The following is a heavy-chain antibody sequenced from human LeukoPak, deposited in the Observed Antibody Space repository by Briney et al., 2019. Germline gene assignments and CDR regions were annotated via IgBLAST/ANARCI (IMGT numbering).Heavy chain of an antibody. V-gene: IGHV3-9*03. J-gene: IGHJ4*02. Sequence: PGGSLRLSWAASRFTFDDYAMHWVRHAPGKGLEWVSGISWNSGSIGYADSVKGRFTISRDNAKNSLYLQMNSLRAEDMALYYCAKAGYSYGPYSYYFDYWGQGTPVTVSS. D-gene: IGHD5-18*01. CDR1: RFTFDDYA. CDR2: ISWNSGSI. CDR3: AKAGYSYGPYSYYFDY.